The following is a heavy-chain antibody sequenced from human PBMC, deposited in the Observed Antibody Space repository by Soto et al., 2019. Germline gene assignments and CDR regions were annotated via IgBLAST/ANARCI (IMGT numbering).Heavy chain of an antibody. CDR1: GDSISSNSHY. V-gene: IGHV4-30-4*08. Sequence: PSETLSLTCTVSGDSISSNSHYWGWIRQPPGKGLEWIGNIYYSGSTYYNPSLKSRVAISVDTSKNHFSLKLSSVTAADTAVYYCARVPDRWGQGTLVTVSS. J-gene: IGHJ5*02. CDR3: ARVPDR. D-gene: IGHD2-2*01. CDR2: IYYSGST.